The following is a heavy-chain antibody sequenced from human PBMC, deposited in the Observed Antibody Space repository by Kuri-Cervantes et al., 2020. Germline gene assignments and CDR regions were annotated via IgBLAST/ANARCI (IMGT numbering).Heavy chain of an antibody. V-gene: IGHV4-34*01. D-gene: IGHD4-23*01. CDR1: GGSFSGYY. CDR2: INHSGST. CDR3: ARDNHYGGNKEDWYLDV. J-gene: IGHJ2*01. Sequence: SETLSLTCAVYGGSFSGYYWSWIRQPPGKGLEWIGEINHSGSTNYNPSLKSRVTISVDTSKNQFSLQLTSVTAADTAIYYCARDNHYGGNKEDWYLDVWGRGTLVTVSS.